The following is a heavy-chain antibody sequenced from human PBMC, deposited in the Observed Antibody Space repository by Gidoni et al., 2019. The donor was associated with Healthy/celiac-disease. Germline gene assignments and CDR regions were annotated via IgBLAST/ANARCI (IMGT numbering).Heavy chain of an antibody. D-gene: IGHD6-19*01. CDR1: GYTFTGYY. V-gene: IGHV1-2*04. J-gene: IGHJ6*02. Sequence: QVQLVQSGAEVKKPGASVKVSCKASGYTFTGYYMHWVRQAPGQGLEWMGWINPKRGGTKYAQKFKGWGNMTRDTSISTAYMELSRLRSDDTAVYYCAREMGIAVAGTQYYYYYGMDVWGQGTTVTVSS. CDR3: AREMGIAVAGTQYYYYYGMDV. CDR2: INPKRGGT.